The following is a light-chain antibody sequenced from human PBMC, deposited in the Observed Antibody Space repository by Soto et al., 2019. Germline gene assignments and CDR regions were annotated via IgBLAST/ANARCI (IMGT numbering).Light chain of an antibody. Sequence: EIMMTQSPDTLSVSPGEMATLSCSASQSVSSSYLAWYQQKPGQAPRLLIYGASTRATGIPARFSGSGSGTEFTLTISSLQSEDFAVYYCQQYNNWPRITFGQGTRL. CDR3: QQYNNWPRIT. J-gene: IGKJ5*01. V-gene: IGKV3-15*01. CDR2: GAS. CDR1: QSVSSSY.